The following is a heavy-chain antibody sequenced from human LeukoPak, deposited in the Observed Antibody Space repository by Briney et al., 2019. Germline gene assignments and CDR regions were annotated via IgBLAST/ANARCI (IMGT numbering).Heavy chain of an antibody. V-gene: IGHV4-39*01. J-gene: IGHJ4*02. CDR1: GGSINGYY. CDR3: ASLITMIVV. D-gene: IGHD3-22*01. CDR2: IYYSGST. Sequence: SETLSLTCIVSGGSINGYYWGWIRQPPGKGLEWIGSIYYSGSTYYNPSLKSRVTISVDTSKNQFSLKLSSVTAADTAVYYCASLITMIVVWGQGTLVTVSS.